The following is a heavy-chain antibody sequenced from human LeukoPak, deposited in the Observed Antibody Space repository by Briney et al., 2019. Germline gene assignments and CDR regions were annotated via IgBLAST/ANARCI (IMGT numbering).Heavy chain of an antibody. CDR1: GGYISSYY. CDR2: IYYTGTS. D-gene: IGHD4-17*01. J-gene: IGHJ4*02. CDR3: ARGNDYGDYY. V-gene: IGHV4-59*12. Sequence: PSETLSLTCSVSGGYISSYYWSWIRQPPGKGLEWIGYIYYTGTSNYNPSLKSRATISVDTSKNQFSLKLSSVTAADTAVYYCARGNDYGDYYWGQGTLVTVSS.